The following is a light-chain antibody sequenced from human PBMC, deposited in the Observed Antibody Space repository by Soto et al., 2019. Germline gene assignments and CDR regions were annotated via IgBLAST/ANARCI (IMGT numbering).Light chain of an antibody. Sequence: IVLTQSPDTLSLTPWERATLSCGASQSVDSSYVAWYQQKPGLAPRLLMFDASSRANGIPDRFRGSGSGTGFTLTISSLEPEDFAVYYCQQYSSSLWTFGQGTKVDI. CDR3: QQYSSSLWT. J-gene: IGKJ1*01. V-gene: IGKV3D-20*01. CDR1: QSVDSSY. CDR2: DAS.